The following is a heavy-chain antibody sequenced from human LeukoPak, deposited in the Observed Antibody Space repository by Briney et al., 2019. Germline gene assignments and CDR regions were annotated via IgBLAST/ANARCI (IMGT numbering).Heavy chain of an antibody. CDR2: INHSGST. J-gene: IGHJ4*02. CDR1: GGSFSGYY. D-gene: IGHD1-14*01. V-gene: IGHV4-34*01. CDR3: AGIAGGASYYFDY. Sequence: PSETLSLTCAVHGGSFSGYYWSWIRQPPGKGLEWIGEINHSGSTNYNPSLKSRVTISVDTSKNQFSLKLSSVTAADTAAYYCAGIAGGASYYFDYWGQGTLVTVSS.